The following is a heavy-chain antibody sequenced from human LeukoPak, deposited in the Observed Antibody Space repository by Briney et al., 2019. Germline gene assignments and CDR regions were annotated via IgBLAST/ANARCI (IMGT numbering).Heavy chain of an antibody. V-gene: IGHV3-7*01. CDR1: GFTFSSYW. Sequence: TGGSLRLSCAASGFTFSSYWMSWVRQAPGKGLEWVANIKQDGNKENHVDSVKGRFTISRDNAKNSLFLQMNSLRAEDTAVYYCARDVSGGTLDYWGQGTQVTVSS. CDR2: IKQDGNKE. J-gene: IGHJ4*02. D-gene: IGHD3-16*01. CDR3: ARDVSGGTLDY.